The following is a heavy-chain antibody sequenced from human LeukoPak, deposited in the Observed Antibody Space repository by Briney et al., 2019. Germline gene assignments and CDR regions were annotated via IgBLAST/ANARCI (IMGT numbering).Heavy chain of an antibody. Sequence: PGGSLRLSCAASGFTFSSYAMSWVRQAPGKGLEWVSAISGTGGRTYYADSVKGRFTISRDNAKNSLYLQMNSLRAEDTAVYYCGRDKGDYDTSGSLFVFGGQGTLITVSS. D-gene: IGHD3-22*01. V-gene: IGHV3-23*01. CDR2: ISGTGGRT. J-gene: IGHJ4*02. CDR1: GFTFSSYA. CDR3: GRDKGDYDTSGSLFVF.